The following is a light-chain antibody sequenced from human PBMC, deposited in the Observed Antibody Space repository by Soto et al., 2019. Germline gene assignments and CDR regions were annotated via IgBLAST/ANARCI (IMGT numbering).Light chain of an antibody. V-gene: IGKV3-15*01. Sequence: MTQSPATLSVSPGERGTLSCRASQSVGSNLAWYQQKPGQTPRLLIYGASTRATGILARFSGSGSGTYFTLTISSLQSEDFALYYCKQYNDWPITFGQGTRLEI. CDR3: KQYNDWPIT. J-gene: IGKJ5*01. CDR1: QSVGSN. CDR2: GAS.